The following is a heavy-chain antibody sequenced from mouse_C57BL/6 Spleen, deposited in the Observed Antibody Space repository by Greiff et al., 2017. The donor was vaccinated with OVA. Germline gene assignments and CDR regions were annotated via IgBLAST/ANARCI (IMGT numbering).Heavy chain of an antibody. Sequence: VQLQQPGAELVRPGSSVKLSCKASGYTFTSYWMDWVKQRPGQGLEWIGNIYPSDSETHYNQKFKDKATLTVDKSSSTAYMQLSSLTSEDSAVYYCARAYGSSLYYFDDWGKGTTLTVSS. CDR2: IYPSDSET. J-gene: IGHJ2*01. V-gene: IGHV1-61*01. D-gene: IGHD1-1*01. CDR3: ARAYGSSLYYFDD. CDR1: GYTFTSYW.